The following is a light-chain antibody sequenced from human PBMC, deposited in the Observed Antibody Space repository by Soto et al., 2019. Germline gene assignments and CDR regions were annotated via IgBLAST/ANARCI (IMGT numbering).Light chain of an antibody. J-gene: IGKJ1*01. CDR3: QQYGSSSTWT. CDR2: AAS. Sequence: EIVLTQSPVTLSLSPGERATLSCRASQSVSSAYLAWYQHKPGQPPTLLIYAASSRVTGIPDRFSGSGSGTDFTLTISRLEPEDFAVYYCQQYGSSSTWTFGQGTKVEIK. CDR1: QSVSSAY. V-gene: IGKV3-20*01.